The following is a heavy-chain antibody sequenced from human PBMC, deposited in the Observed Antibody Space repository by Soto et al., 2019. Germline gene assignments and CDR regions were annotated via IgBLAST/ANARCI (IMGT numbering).Heavy chain of an antibody. CDR3: ATGRVYFGSEY. Sequence: QVQLQESGPGLVKPLETLSLTCTVPGSSITSYYWSWVRQPPGKGLEWIGYIYYNGNINYNPSLKSRLTISLDTSKNQFSLRLSSVTAADTAVYYCATGRVYFGSEYWGQGTLVTVSS. CDR2: IYYNGNI. CDR1: GSSITSYY. D-gene: IGHD3-10*01. J-gene: IGHJ4*02. V-gene: IGHV4-59*01.